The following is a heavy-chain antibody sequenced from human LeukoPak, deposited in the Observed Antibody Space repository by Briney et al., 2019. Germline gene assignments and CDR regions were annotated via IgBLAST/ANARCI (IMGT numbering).Heavy chain of an antibody. J-gene: IGHJ4*02. CDR1: GFTFTDEY. V-gene: IGHV1-2*02. D-gene: IGHD2-2*01. CDR3: ARDPKSQLLLDY. CDR2: INPYSGAI. Sequence: ASVKVSCKSSGFTFTDEYIHWVRQAPGRGLEWMGWINPYSGAINYAQKFQGRVTLTRDTSISRAYMELSRLTSGDTAVYYCARDPKSQLLLDYWGQGTLVTVCS.